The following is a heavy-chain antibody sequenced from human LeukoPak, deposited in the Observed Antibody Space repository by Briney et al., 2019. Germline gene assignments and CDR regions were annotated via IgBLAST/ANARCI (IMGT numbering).Heavy chain of an antibody. J-gene: IGHJ3*02. CDR1: GGSFSGYY. Sequence: SETLSLTCAVYGGSFSGYYWSWIRQPPGKGLEWIGEINHSGSTNYNPSLKSRVTISVDTSKNQFSLKLSSVTAADTAVYYCARKPYGDAFDIWGQGTMVTVSS. CDR2: INHSGST. CDR3: ARKPYGDAFDI. D-gene: IGHD4-17*01. V-gene: IGHV4-34*01.